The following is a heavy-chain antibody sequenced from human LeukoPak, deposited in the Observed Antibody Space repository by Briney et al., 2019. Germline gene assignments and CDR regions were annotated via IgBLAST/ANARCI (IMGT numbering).Heavy chain of an antibody. CDR2: ISYSGST. Sequence: SETLSLTCTVSGGSINSGGYYWSWIRQHPGKGLEWTGYISYSGSTYYNPSLKSRVTISLDTSKNQFSLRLSSVSTADTAVYFCTVGPHRYFDSWGQGTLVTVSS. D-gene: IGHD4-11*01. J-gene: IGHJ4*02. CDR3: TVGPHRYFDS. CDR1: GGSINSGGYY. V-gene: IGHV4-31*03.